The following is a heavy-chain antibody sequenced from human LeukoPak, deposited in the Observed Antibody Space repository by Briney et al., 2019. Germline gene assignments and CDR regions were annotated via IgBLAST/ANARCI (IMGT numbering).Heavy chain of an antibody. D-gene: IGHD3-10*01. CDR2: ISSSSSHI. J-gene: IGHJ3*02. Sequence: PGGSLRLSCAASGFXLSIYSINWVRQAPGKGLEWVSYISSSSSHIYYADSVKGRFTISRDNAKNSLNLQMNSLRAEDTAVYYCARGNSGDDFDIWGQGTMVTVSS. CDR3: ARGNSGDDFDI. CDR1: GFXLSIYS. V-gene: IGHV3-21*01.